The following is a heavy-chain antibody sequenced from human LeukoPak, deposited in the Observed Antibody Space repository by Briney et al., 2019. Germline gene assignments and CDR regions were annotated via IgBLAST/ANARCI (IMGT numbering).Heavy chain of an antibody. Sequence: ASVKVSCKASGYTVTGYYMHWVRQAPGQGLEWMGWINPNSGGTNYAQKFQGRVTMTRDTSISTAYMELSRLRSDDTAVYYCARGPPPYDFWSGYYSDYWGQGILVTVSS. CDR3: ARGPPPYDFWSGYYSDY. J-gene: IGHJ4*02. V-gene: IGHV1-2*02. CDR2: INPNSGGT. CDR1: GYTVTGYY. D-gene: IGHD3-3*01.